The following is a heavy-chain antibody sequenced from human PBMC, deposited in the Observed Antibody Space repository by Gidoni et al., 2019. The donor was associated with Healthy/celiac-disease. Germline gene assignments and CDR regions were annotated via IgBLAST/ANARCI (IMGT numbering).Heavy chain of an antibody. CDR3: ARHHCSGGSCYFYPSYYYYMDV. CDR1: GGSISSSSYY. CDR2: IYYSGST. V-gene: IGHV4-39*01. D-gene: IGHD2-15*01. Sequence: QLQLQESGPGLVKPSETLSLTCTVSGGSISSSSYYWGWIRQPPGKGLEWIGSIYYSGSTYYNPSLKSRVTISVDTSKNQFSLKLSSVTAADTAVYYCARHHCSGGSCYFYPSYYYYMDVWGKGTTVTVSS. J-gene: IGHJ6*03.